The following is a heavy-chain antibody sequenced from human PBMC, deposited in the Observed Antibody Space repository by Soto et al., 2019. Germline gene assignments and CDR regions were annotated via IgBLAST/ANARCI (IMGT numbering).Heavy chain of an antibody. CDR2: IIPIFGTA. V-gene: IGHV1-69*01. CDR1: GGTFSSYA. D-gene: IGHD2-2*01. J-gene: IGHJ6*02. CDR3: AMSTYQLPFHYYYYYYGMDV. Sequence: QVQLVQSGAEVKKPGSSVKVSCKASGGTFSSYAISGVRQAPGQGLEWMGGIIPIFGTANYAQKFQGRVTITADESTSIAYMELGSLRSEDTAVYYCAMSTYQLPFHYYYYYYGMDVWGRGTTVTDSS.